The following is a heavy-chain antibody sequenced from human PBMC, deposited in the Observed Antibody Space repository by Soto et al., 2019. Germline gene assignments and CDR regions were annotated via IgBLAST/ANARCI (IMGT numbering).Heavy chain of an antibody. CDR2: ISITSGST. CDR3: ARPQGGAWELKGVRYFDP. V-gene: IGHV3-23*01. CDR1: GFIVSNFA. D-gene: IGHD1-26*01. Sequence: EVQLLESGGGLVQPGGSLRLSCVGSGFIVSNFAVSWVRQAPGKGLDWVSAISITSGSTYYAEPVKGRFTISIDNSKENLYMQMSDLRVEDTAVYNSARPQGGAWELKGVRYFDPWGRGTLVTVSS. J-gene: IGHJ2*01.